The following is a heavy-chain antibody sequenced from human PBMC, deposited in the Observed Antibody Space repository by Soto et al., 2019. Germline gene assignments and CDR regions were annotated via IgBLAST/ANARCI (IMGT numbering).Heavy chain of an antibody. CDR1: GFTFSSYA. D-gene: IGHD1-1*01. CDR2: INNSGGNT. V-gene: IGHV3-23*01. J-gene: IGHJ4*02. CDR3: AKRANEGSSFDS. Sequence: GGSLRLSCAASGFTFSSYAMSWVRQAPGKGLEWVSGINNSGGNTYYADSVKGRFTISRDNSKNTLYLQMNSLRAEDTAVYYCAKRANEGSSFDSWGQGTLVTVSS.